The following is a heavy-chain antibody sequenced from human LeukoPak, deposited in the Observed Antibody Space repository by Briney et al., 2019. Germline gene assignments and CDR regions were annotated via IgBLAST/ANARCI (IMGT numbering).Heavy chain of an antibody. D-gene: IGHD1-1*01. CDR1: GFTFRNYV. J-gene: IGHJ4*02. V-gene: IGHV3-30*02. Sequence: GGALRLSCAASGFTFRNYVIHWVRQAPGKGLEWVAFIRSDTTSQYYADAVNGRFTISRDNSNNTVYLQMNSLRTEDTAVYYYARKKCGDNCLVNYFDYWGQGAAVTVSS. CDR3: ARKKCGDNCLVNYFDY. CDR2: IRSDTTSQ.